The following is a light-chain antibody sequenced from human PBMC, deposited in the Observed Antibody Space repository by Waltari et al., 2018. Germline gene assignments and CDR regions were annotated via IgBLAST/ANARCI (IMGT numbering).Light chain of an antibody. CDR3: CSFAGRHYV. CDR2: DVS. Sequence: QSALTQPRSVSGSPGQSVTISCTGTSSDVGGYNYVSWYQQHPDKAPKFMIYDVSKRPSGVPDRCSGSKSGNTASLTISGLQAEDEADYYCCSFAGRHYVFGTGTKVTVL. J-gene: IGLJ1*01. V-gene: IGLV2-11*01. CDR1: SSDVGGYNY.